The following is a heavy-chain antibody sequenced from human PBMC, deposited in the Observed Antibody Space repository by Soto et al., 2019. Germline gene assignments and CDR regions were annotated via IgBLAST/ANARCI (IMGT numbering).Heavy chain of an antibody. J-gene: IGHJ5*01. V-gene: IGHV4-59*01. CDR1: GGSISSYY. D-gene: IGHD3-10*02. Sequence: QVQLQESGPGLVKPSETLSLTCTVSGGSISSYYWSWIRQPPGKGLEWIGFIFYSGGTSYNPSLQSRITISIDTSEYPFSLKLNSVTAADTAVYYCASMIGDPVLSFDSWGQGTLVAVSS. CDR3: ASMIGDPVLSFDS. CDR2: IFYSGGT.